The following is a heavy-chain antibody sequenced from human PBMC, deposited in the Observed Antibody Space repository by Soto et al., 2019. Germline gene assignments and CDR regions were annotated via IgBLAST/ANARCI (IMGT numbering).Heavy chain of an antibody. Sequence: QVQLQQWGAGLLKPSETLSLTCAVYGGSFSGYYWSWIRQPPGKGLEWIGEINHSGSTNYNASLKSRVTISVDTSKNQFSLKLSSVTAADTAVYYCARVVAATLGAYDYWGQGTLVTVSS. CDR1: GGSFSGYY. CDR2: INHSGST. V-gene: IGHV4-34*01. CDR3: ARVVAATLGAYDY. D-gene: IGHD2-15*01. J-gene: IGHJ4*02.